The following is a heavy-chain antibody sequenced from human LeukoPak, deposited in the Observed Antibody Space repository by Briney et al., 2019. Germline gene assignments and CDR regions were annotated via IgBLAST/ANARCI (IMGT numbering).Heavy chain of an antibody. D-gene: IGHD3-9*01. Sequence: SETLSLTCTVSGGSISSYYWSWIRQPPGKGLEWIGYIYYSGSTNYNPSLKSRVTISVDTSKNQFSLKLSSVTAADTAVYYCARGRGRTYYDILTGYQEYNWFDCWGQGTLVTVSS. CDR3: ARGRGRTYYDILTGYQEYNWFDC. CDR1: GGSISSYY. CDR2: IYYSGST. V-gene: IGHV4-59*01. J-gene: IGHJ5*01.